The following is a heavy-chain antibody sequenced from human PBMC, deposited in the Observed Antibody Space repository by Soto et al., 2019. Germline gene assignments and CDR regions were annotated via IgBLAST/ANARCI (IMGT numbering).Heavy chain of an antibody. V-gene: IGHV1-3*01. D-gene: IGHD2-15*01. J-gene: IGHJ5*02. CDR2: INPDNGNT. CDR3: ARGIATGQLDP. Sequence: QVQLVQSGAEVKKPGASVKISCKASGYTFTRYTMNWVRQAPVQRLEWMGWINPDNGNTKSSQKFQDRVIITRDTTASTAYMDLSSRRSEDTAVYYCARGIATGQLDPWGQGTLVTVSS. CDR1: GYTFTRYT.